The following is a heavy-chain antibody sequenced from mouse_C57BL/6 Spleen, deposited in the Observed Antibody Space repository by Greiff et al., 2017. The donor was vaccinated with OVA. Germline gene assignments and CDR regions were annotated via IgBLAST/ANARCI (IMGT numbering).Heavy chain of an antibody. Sequence: QVQLQQPGAELVKPGASVKMSCKASGYTFTSYWITWVKQRPGQGLEWIGDIYPGSGSTNYNEKFKSKATLTVDTSSSTAYMQLSSLTSEGSAVYYCASAPFITTVVPDFDYWGQGTTLTVSS. V-gene: IGHV1-55*01. J-gene: IGHJ2*01. CDR2: IYPGSGST. CDR1: GYTFTSYW. CDR3: ASAPFITTVVPDFDY. D-gene: IGHD1-1*01.